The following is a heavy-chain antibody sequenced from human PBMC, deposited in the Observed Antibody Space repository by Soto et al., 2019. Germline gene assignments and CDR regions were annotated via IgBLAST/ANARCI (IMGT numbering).Heavy chain of an antibody. CDR1: GFTFSSYA. V-gene: IGHV3-23*01. CDR2: ISGSGGST. Sequence: GGSLRLSCAASGFTFSSYAMSWGRPAPGKGLEWVSAISGSGGSTYYADSVKGRFTISRDNSKNTLYLQMNSLRAEDTAVYYCAKDLAPPRDGYNPTDAFDIWGQGTMVTVS. D-gene: IGHD5-12*01. J-gene: IGHJ3*02. CDR3: AKDLAPPRDGYNPTDAFDI.